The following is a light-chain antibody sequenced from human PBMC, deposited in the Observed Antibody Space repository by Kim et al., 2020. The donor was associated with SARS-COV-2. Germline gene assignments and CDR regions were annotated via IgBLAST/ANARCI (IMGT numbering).Light chain of an antibody. CDR3: QVWDSISDHVV. CDR1: NIGTYR. Sequence: PGKTARITCVGNNIGTYRVHWYRQKPGQAPLMVIYYDTDRPSGIPERFAGSDSGNTATLTISRAEAGDEADYYCQVWDSISDHVVIGGGTQLTVL. V-gene: IGLV3-21*04. J-gene: IGLJ2*01. CDR2: YDT.